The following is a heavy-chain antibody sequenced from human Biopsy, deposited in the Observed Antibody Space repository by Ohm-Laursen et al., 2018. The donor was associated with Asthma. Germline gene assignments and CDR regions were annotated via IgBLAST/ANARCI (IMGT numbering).Heavy chain of an antibody. CDR2: INYSGST. D-gene: IGHD2-8*01. Sequence: TLSLTCSVSGVSLSSGPYYWSWVRQHPGKGLEWIGYINYSGSTFYSPSLESRVTVLVNTSKNQFSLKLSSVTAADTAVYYCARDLSGYCTSSACYGFDSWGQGTLVTVSS. CDR1: GVSLSSGPYY. J-gene: IGHJ5*01. V-gene: IGHV4-31*03. CDR3: ARDLSGYCTSSACYGFDS.